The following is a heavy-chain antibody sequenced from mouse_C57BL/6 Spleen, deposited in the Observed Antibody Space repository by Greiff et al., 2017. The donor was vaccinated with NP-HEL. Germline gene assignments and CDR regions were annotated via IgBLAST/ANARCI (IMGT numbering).Heavy chain of an antibody. D-gene: IGHD2-3*01. CDR1: GYSITSGYD. V-gene: IGHV3-1*01. CDR2: ISYSGST. Sequence: EVQLQESGPGIVKPSQSLSLTCTVTGYSITSGYDWHWIRHFPGNKLEWMGYISYSGSTNYNPSLKSRISITHDTSKNHFFLKLNSVTTEDTATYYCARGGWLGFAYWGQGTLVTVSA. J-gene: IGHJ3*01. CDR3: ARGGWLGFAY.